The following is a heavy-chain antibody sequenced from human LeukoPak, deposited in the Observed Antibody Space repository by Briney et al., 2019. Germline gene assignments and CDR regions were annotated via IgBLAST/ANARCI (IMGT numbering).Heavy chain of an antibody. Sequence: GGSLRLSCAASGFTFSDYYMSWIRQAPRKGLEWVSYISSSGSTIYYADSVKGRFTISRDNAKNSLYLQMNSLRAEDTAVYYCARETDSSGYYSAGHDYWGQGTLVTVSS. V-gene: IGHV3-11*01. D-gene: IGHD3-22*01. CDR1: GFTFSDYY. CDR2: ISSSGSTI. J-gene: IGHJ4*02. CDR3: ARETDSSGYYSAGHDY.